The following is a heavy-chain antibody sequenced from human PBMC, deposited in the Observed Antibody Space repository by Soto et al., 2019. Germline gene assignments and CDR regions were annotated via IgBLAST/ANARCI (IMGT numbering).Heavy chain of an antibody. D-gene: IGHD3-10*01. CDR2: INDSGDI. CDR1: GGSFSGYQ. V-gene: IGHV4-34*01. J-gene: IGHJ6*03. Sequence: QVQLQQWGAGLLKPSETLSLTCAVYGGSFSGYQWSWIRQTQGKGLEWIGGINDSGDINYNPSLKSRVSILVDSPKKQISLRLSSVTAADTAVYYFARGLILWFGELSRRGGYYYYMDVWGKGTTVTVSS. CDR3: ARGLILWFGELSRRGGYYYYMDV.